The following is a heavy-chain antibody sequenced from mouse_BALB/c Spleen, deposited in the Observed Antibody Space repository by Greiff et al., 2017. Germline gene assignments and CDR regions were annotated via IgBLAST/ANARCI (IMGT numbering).Heavy chain of an antibody. Sequence: QVQLQQSGAELVKPGASVKLSCKASGYTFTSYWMHWVKQRPGQGLEWIGEINPSNGRTNYNEKFKSKATLTVDKSSSTAYMQLSSLTSEDSAVYYCARSPLQGYAMDYWGQGTSVTVSS. CDR2: INPSNGRT. CDR3: ARSPLQGYAMDY. D-gene: IGHD1-1*01. J-gene: IGHJ4*01. V-gene: IGHV1S81*02. CDR1: GYTFTSYW.